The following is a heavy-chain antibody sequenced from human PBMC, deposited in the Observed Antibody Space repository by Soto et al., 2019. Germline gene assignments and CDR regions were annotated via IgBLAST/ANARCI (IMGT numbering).Heavy chain of an antibody. CDR3: ARDHDVHQLLFH. V-gene: IGHV1-3*01. CDR1: GYTFTSYA. Sequence: GASVKVSCKASGYTFTSYAMHWVRQAPGQRLEWMGWINAGNGNTKYSQKFQGRVTITRDTSASTAYMELRSLRSDDTAVYYCARDHDVHQLLFHWGQGTLVTVSS. CDR2: INAGNGNT. D-gene: IGHD2-2*01. J-gene: IGHJ4*02.